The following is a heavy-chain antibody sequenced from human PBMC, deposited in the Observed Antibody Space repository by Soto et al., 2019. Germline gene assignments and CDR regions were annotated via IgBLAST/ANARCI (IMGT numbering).Heavy chain of an antibody. D-gene: IGHD3-3*01. CDR3: ARGTYYDFWSGYYTGSGGYYYMDV. J-gene: IGHJ6*03. V-gene: IGHV3-48*01. Sequence: EVQLVESGGGLVQPGGSLRLSCAASGFTFSSYSMNWVRQAPGKGLEWVSYISSSSSTIYYADSVKGRFTISRDNAKNSLYLKMNSLRAEDTAVYYCARGTYYDFWSGYYTGSGGYYYMDVWGKGTTVTVSS. CDR1: GFTFSSYS. CDR2: ISSSSSTI.